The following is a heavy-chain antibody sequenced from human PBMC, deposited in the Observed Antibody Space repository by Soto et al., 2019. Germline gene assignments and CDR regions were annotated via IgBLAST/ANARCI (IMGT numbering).Heavy chain of an antibody. V-gene: IGHV4-59*08. CDR2: IDYSGTT. CDR3: ARHGCGSTTCSLYNRFDP. J-gene: IGHJ5*02. Sequence: SETLSLTCTVSGGSINGFYWSWIRQPPGKGLEWIAYIDYSGTTKYNPSLQSRVTISVDTSKNQFSLKMSFVTAVDTAVYYCARHGCGSTTCSLYNRFDPWGQGTLVTVSS. CDR1: GGSINGFY. D-gene: IGHD2-2*01.